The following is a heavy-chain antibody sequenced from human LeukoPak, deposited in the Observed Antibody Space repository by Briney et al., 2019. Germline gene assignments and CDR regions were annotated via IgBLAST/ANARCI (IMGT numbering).Heavy chain of an antibody. J-gene: IGHJ5*02. Sequence: SVKVSCKASGGTFSSYAISWVRQAPGQGLEWMGGIIPIFGTANYAQKFQGRVTITADESTSTAYMELSSLRSEDTAVCYCARDVDSSGYPTRFDPWGQGTLVTVSS. V-gene: IGHV1-69*13. CDR2: IIPIFGTA. CDR3: ARDVDSSGYPTRFDP. CDR1: GGTFSSYA. D-gene: IGHD6-19*01.